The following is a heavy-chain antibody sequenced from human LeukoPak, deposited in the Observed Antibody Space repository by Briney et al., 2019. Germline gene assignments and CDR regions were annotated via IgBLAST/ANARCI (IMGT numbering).Heavy chain of an antibody. D-gene: IGHD2-2*01. Sequence: SETLSLTCTVSGGSISSYYWSWIRQPPGKGLEWIGYIYYSGSTNYNPSLKSRVTISVDTSKNQFSLKLSSVTAADTAVYYCARDPYCSSTSCDDYYFDYWGQGTLVTVSS. J-gene: IGHJ4*02. CDR2: IYYSGST. CDR3: ARDPYCSSTSCDDYYFDY. V-gene: IGHV4-59*12. CDR1: GGSISSYY.